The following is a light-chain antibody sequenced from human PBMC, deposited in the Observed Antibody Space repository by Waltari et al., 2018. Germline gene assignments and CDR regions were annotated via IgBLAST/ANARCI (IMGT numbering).Light chain of an antibody. V-gene: IGKV3-15*01. CDR1: QSVGNQ. CDR2: DAS. Sequence: EIEMTQSPATLSVSPGERATVSCRAHQSVGNQLAWYQQKPGQAPRPLFYDASTRATGIPVRFSGSGSGTEFTLTISSLQSEDFAVYYCQQSNNWPYTFGQGTKLEIK. CDR3: QQSNNWPYT. J-gene: IGKJ2*01.